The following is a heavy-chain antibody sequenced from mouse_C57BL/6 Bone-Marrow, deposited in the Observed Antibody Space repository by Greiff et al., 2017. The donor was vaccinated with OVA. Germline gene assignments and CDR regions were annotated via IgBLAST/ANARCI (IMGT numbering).Heavy chain of an antibody. Sequence: EVQLQQSGPELVKPGASVQISCKASGYTFNDYYMNWVQQSHGKSLEWIGDINPNNGGTSYNQKVKGKAILTVDKSSSTAYMELRSLTSEDSAVYYCTSDYCSEDAMDDWGQGTSGTVSS. CDR1: GYTFNDYY. D-gene: IGHD1-1*01. V-gene: IGHV1-26*01. J-gene: IGHJ4*01. CDR3: TSDYCSEDAMDD. CDR2: INPNNGGT.